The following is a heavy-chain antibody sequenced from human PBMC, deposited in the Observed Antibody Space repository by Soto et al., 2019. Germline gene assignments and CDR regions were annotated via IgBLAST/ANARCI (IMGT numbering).Heavy chain of an antibody. V-gene: IGHV3-53*04. D-gene: IGHD2-15*01. CDR3: AARVVAATGFDY. CDR1: GFTVTNRY. Sequence: EVQLVDSGGDLVQPGGSLRLSCEASGFTVTNRYMIWVRQAPGKGLEWVSVIYAGGATYYADSVKGRFTISRHNSKNTVFLQMNSLRTEDTALYYCAARVVAATGFDYWGQGTVVTVSS. CDR2: IYAGGAT. J-gene: IGHJ4*02.